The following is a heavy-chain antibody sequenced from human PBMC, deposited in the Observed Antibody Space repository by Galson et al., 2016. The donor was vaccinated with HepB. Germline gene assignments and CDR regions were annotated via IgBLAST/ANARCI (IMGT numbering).Heavy chain of an antibody. CDR3: ARATHTITYYYDSSGYKVDAFDI. CDR2: ISSSSSYI. V-gene: IGHV3-21*01. J-gene: IGHJ3*02. Sequence: SLRLSYAASGFTFSSYSMNWVRQAPGKGLEWVSSISSSSSYIYYADSVKGRFTISRDNAKNSLYLQMNSLRAEDTAVYYCARATHTITYYYDSSGYKVDAFDIWGQGTMVTVSS. CDR1: GFTFSSYS. D-gene: IGHD3-22*01.